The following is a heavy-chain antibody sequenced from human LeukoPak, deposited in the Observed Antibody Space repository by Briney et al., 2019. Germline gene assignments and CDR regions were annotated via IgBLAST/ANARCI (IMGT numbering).Heavy chain of an antibody. V-gene: IGHV4-34*01. CDR3: ARGRLPSTYYYDSSGYYSDY. D-gene: IGHD3-22*01. CDR1: GGSFSGYY. Sequence: SETLSLTCAVYGGSFSGYYWSWIRQPPGKGLEWIGEINHSGSTNYNPSLKSRVTISVDTSQNQFSLKLSSVTAADTAVYYCARGRLPSTYYYDSSGYYSDYWGQGTLVTVSS. CDR2: INHSGST. J-gene: IGHJ4*02.